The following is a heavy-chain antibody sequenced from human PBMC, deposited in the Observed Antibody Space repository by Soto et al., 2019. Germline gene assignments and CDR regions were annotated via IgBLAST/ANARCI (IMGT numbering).Heavy chain of an antibody. J-gene: IGHJ6*02. CDR1: GFTFSSYG. CDR2: VWYDGGNK. D-gene: IGHD5-12*01. V-gene: IGHV3-33*01. CDR3: VRAAGYSGNDYVYYYGMDV. Sequence: QVQLVECGGGVDQPGRSLRLSCAASGFTFSSYGMHWVRQAPGKGLEWVALVWYDGGNKYYADSVKGRFTISRDNSKNTLYLQMNSLRDEDTAVYYCVRAAGYSGNDYVYYYGMDVWGQGTTVTVSS.